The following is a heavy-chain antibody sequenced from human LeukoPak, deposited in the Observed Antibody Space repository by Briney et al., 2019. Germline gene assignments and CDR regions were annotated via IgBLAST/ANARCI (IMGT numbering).Heavy chain of an antibody. V-gene: IGHV4-34*01. Sequence: SETLSLTCAVYGGSFSGYYWSWIRQPPGKGLEWIGEINHSGSTNYNPSLKSRVTISVDTSENQFSLKLSSVTAADTAVYYCARGRAGSFDAFDIWGQGTMVTVSS. CDR3: ARGRAGSFDAFDI. J-gene: IGHJ3*02. CDR2: INHSGST. CDR1: GGSFSGYY.